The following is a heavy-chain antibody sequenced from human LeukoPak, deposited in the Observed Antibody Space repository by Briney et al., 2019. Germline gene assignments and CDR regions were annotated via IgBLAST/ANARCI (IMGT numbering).Heavy chain of an antibody. CDR3: AKISSSAESNFDY. Sequence: GGSLRLSCAASGFTFSTYAMHWVRQAPGKGLEWLAFIWPDGSKKYYADSVKGRFAISRENSKNTVYLQMNDLRPEDTALYFCAKISSSAESNFDYWGQGTLLTVSS. D-gene: IGHD6-25*01. V-gene: IGHV3-30*02. J-gene: IGHJ4*02. CDR2: IWPDGSKK. CDR1: GFTFSTYA.